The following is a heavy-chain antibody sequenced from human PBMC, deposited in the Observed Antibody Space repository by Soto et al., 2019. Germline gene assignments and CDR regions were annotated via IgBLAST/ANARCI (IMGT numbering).Heavy chain of an antibody. Sequence: QVQLVQSGAELKKPGASVKVSCKASGYTFNSYGVSWVRQAPGQGLEWMGWVSAYNGNTKYVQELQDRVTMTTDTSTSTAYMELRSLRSGDTAIYYCARSFYCSAGSCYSDYWGQGTLVTVSS. CDR2: VSAYNGNT. CDR3: ARSFYCSAGSCYSDY. D-gene: IGHD2-15*01. J-gene: IGHJ4*02. CDR1: GYTFNSYG. V-gene: IGHV1-18*01.